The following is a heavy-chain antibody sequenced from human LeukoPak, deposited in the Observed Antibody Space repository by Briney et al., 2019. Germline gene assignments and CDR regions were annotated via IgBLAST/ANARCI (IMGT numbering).Heavy chain of an antibody. Sequence: GRSLRLSCAASGFTFSSYAMHWVRQAPGKGLEWVAVISYDGSNKYYADSVKGRFTISRDNSKNTLYLQMNSLRAGDTAVYYCATSPFAPGYSSSWYYYYGMDVWGKGTTVTVSS. CDR2: ISYDGSNK. CDR1: GFTFSSYA. V-gene: IGHV3-30*04. J-gene: IGHJ6*04. CDR3: ATSPFAPGYSSSWYYYYGMDV. D-gene: IGHD6-13*01.